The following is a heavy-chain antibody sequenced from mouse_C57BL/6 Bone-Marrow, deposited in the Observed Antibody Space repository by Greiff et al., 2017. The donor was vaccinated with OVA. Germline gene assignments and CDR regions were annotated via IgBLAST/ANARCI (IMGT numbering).Heavy chain of an antibody. V-gene: IGHV5-16*01. CDR1: GFTFSDYY. J-gene: IGHJ4*01. CDR2: INYDGSST. Sequence: EVKLVESEGGLAQPGSSMKLSCTASGFTFSDYYMAWVRQVPEKGLEWVANINYDGSSTYYLDSLKSRFIISRDNAKNILYLQMSSLKSEDTATYYCAREMNYFGSSYDYYAMDFWGQGTSVTVSS. CDR3: AREMNYFGSSYDYYAMDF. D-gene: IGHD1-1*01.